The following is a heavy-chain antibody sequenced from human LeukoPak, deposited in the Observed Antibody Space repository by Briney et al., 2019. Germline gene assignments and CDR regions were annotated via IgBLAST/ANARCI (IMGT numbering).Heavy chain of an antibody. Sequence: QSGGSLRLSCRTSGFTFSSYGMIWVRQAPGKGLEWVSGISGSGFITYYADSVKGRFTISRDNAKNSLYLQMNSLRAEDTAVYYCARDSTFDYWGQGTLVTVSS. CDR3: ARDSTFDY. J-gene: IGHJ4*02. V-gene: IGHV3-23*01. CDR1: GFTFSSYG. CDR2: ISGSGFIT.